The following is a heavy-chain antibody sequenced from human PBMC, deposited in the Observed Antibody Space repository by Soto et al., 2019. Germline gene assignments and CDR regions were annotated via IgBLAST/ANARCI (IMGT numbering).Heavy chain of an antibody. CDR2: IYYSGST. CDR1: GGSISSGGYY. CDR3: ARATLPVGASFDY. D-gene: IGHD1-26*01. Sequence: SETLSLTCTVSGGSISSGGYYWSWIRQHPGKGLEWIGYIYYSGSTYYNPSLKSRVTISVDTSKNQFSLKLSSVTAADTAVYYCARATLPVGASFDYWGQGTLVTVSS. J-gene: IGHJ4*02. V-gene: IGHV4-31*03.